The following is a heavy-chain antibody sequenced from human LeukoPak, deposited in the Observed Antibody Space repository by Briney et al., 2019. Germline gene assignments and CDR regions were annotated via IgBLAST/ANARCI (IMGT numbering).Heavy chain of an antibody. CDR1: GGSFSGYY. CDR3: ARVASGWPYNWFDP. V-gene: IGHV4-34*01. D-gene: IGHD6-19*01. J-gene: IGHJ5*02. CDR2: INHSGST. Sequence: PSETLSLTCAVYGGSFSGYYWSWIRQPPGKGLEWIGEINHSGSTNYNPSLKSRVTISVDTSKNQFSLKLSSVTAADTAVYYCARVASGWPYNWFDPWGQGTLVTVSS.